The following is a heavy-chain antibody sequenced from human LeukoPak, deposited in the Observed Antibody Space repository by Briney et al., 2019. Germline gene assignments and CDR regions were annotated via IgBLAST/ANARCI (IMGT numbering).Heavy chain of an antibody. CDR1: GGSISSSSYY. Sequence: SETLSLTCTVSGGSISSSSYYWGWIRQPPGKGLEWIGSIYYSGSTYYNPSLKSRVTISVDTSKNQFSLKLSSVTAADTAVYYCASIQLERLACAFDIWGQGTMVTVSS. CDR3: ASIQLERLACAFDI. D-gene: IGHD1-1*01. V-gene: IGHV4-39*07. J-gene: IGHJ3*02. CDR2: IYYSGST.